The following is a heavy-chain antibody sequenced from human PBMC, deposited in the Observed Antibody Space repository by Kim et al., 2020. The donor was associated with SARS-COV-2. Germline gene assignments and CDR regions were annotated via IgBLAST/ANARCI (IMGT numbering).Heavy chain of an antibody. Sequence: SETLSLTCTVSGGSISSYYWSWIRQPPGKGLEWIGYIYYSGSTNYNPSLKSRVTISVDTSKNQFSLKLSSVTAADTAVYYCASNPYSSGFGWFDPWGQGTLVTVSS. V-gene: IGHV4-59*01. J-gene: IGHJ5*02. CDR3: ASNPYSSGFGWFDP. D-gene: IGHD6-19*01. CDR2: IYYSGST. CDR1: GGSISSYY.